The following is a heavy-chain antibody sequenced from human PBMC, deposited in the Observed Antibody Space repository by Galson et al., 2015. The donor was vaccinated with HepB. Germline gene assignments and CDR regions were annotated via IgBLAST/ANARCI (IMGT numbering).Heavy chain of an antibody. CDR1: GFTFSSYG. D-gene: IGHD4-23*01. V-gene: IGHV3-33*01. Sequence: SLRLSCAASGFTFSSYGMHWVRQAPGKGLEWVAVIWYDGSNKYYADSVKGRFTISRDNSKNALYLQMNSQRAEDTAVYYCAGPDYGGNSPFDYWGQGTLVTVSS. CDR2: IWYDGSNK. CDR3: AGPDYGGNSPFDY. J-gene: IGHJ4*02.